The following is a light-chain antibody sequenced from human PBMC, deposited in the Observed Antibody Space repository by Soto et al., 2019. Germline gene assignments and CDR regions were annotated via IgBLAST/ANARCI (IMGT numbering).Light chain of an antibody. CDR3: QQYDNWPPFT. CDR2: GAS. V-gene: IGKV3-15*01. Sequence: EIVMTQSPVTLSVSPGERATLSCRASQSVGSHLAWYQQSPGQAPRLLIYGASYRATGIPPRFSGSGSGTDFPLTISSLQSEDFAVYCCQQYDNWPPFTFGPGTKVDIK. CDR1: QSVGSH. J-gene: IGKJ3*01.